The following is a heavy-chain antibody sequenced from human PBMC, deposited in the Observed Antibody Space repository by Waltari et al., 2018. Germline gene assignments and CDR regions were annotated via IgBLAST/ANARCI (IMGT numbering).Heavy chain of an antibody. CDR3: GRDLVTIFGVVGWYFDL. CDR2: IIPIFGTA. Sequence: QVQLVQSGAEVKKPGSSVKVSCKASGGTFSSYAISWVRQAPGQGLEWMGGIIPIFGTANYAQKFQGRVTITADESTSTAYMELSSLRSEDTAVYYCGRDLVTIFGVVGWYFDLWGRGTLVTVSS. D-gene: IGHD3-3*01. J-gene: IGHJ2*01. V-gene: IGHV1-69*12. CDR1: GGTFSSYA.